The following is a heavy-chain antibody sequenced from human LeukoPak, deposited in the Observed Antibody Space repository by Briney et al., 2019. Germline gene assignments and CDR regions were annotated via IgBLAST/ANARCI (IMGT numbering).Heavy chain of an antibody. J-gene: IGHJ4*02. CDR1: GGTFSSYA. D-gene: IGHD6-13*01. V-gene: IGHV1-69*01. CDR3: VWEYSSSWYRGY. CDR2: IIPIFGTA. Sequence: ASVKVSCKASGGTFSSYAISWVRQAPGQGLEWMGGIIPIFGTANYAQKFQGRVTITADESTSTAYMELSSLRSEDTAVYYCVWEYSSSWYRGYWGQGTLVTVSS.